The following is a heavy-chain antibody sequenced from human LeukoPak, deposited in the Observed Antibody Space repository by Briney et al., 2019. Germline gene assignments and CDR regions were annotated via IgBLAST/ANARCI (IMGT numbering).Heavy chain of an antibody. CDR2: ISGSGGST. D-gene: IGHD1-26*01. V-gene: IGHV3-23*01. J-gene: IGHJ4*02. CDR1: GFTFTSYA. CDR3: ARHSGNYSFDY. Sequence: GGPLRLSCAASGFTFTSYAMTWVRQAPGKGLERVSSISGSGGSTYSADSVKGRFTISRDNSKNTLHLQMNSLRAEDTAVYYCARHSGNYSFDYWGQGALVTVSS.